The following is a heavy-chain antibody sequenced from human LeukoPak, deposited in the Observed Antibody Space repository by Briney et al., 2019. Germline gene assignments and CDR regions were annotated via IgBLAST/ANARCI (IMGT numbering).Heavy chain of an antibody. V-gene: IGHV3-66*01. D-gene: IGHD2-21*02. CDR3: ARERDGYCGGDCYYYYGMDV. CDR1: GFAVSSNY. CDR2: IHTGGNT. Sequence: PGGSLRLSCTASGFAVSSNYINWVRQAPGKGLEWVSVIHTGGNTYYADSVKGRFTISRDSSKNTVYLQMNSLRAEDTALYYCARERDGYCGGDCYYYYGMDVWGQGTTVTVSS. J-gene: IGHJ6*02.